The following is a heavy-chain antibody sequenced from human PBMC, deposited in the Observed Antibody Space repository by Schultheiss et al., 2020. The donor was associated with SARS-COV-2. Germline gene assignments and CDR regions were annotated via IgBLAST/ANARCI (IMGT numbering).Heavy chain of an antibody. V-gene: IGHV4-4*08. CDR3: ASLQWLVRGGFDY. Sequence: SQTLSLTCAVYGGSFSGYYWSWIRQPPGKGLECIGTICYNPSLKSRVTISVDTSKNQFSLKLSSVTAADTAVYYCASLQWLVRGGFDYWGQGTLVTVSS. D-gene: IGHD6-19*01. CDR1: GGSFSGYY. CDR2: IC. J-gene: IGHJ4*02.